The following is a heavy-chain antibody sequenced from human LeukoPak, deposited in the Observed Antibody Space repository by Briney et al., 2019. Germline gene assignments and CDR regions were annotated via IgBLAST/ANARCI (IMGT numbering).Heavy chain of an antibody. CDR2: VSGSGAVT. CDR3: AKEGLLAGTPKNYFDY. CDR1: GFTFRSYA. J-gene: IGHJ4*02. V-gene: IGHV3-23*01. Sequence: PGGSLRLSCAASGFTFRSYAMTWVRQAPGKGLEWVSAVSGSGAVTYYSDSVKGRFAISRDNSNHTLYLQMHSLRDEDTAVYYCAKEGLLAGTPKNYFDYWGQGTLVTVFS. D-gene: IGHD6-19*01.